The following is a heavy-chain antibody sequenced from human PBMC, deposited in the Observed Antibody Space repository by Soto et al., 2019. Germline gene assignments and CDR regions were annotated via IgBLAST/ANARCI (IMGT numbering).Heavy chain of an antibody. Sequence: QVQLQESGPGLVKPSGTLSLTCAVSGGSISRNNWWSWVRQPPGRGPEWIGEIYHSGTTNYNPSLTSLESRVTISVDSSKYQVSLRLTSVTVADTAVYSCELLTKGAAFDIWGQGTLVTVSS. V-gene: IGHV4-4*02. D-gene: IGHD3-16*01. J-gene: IGHJ3*02. CDR2: IYHSGTT. CDR3: ELLTKGAAFDI. CDR1: GGSISRNNW.